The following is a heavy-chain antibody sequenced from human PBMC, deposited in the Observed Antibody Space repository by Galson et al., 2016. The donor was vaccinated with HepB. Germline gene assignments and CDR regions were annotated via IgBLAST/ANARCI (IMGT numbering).Heavy chain of an antibody. CDR3: AKDVVATAPPSFFDF. CDR2: ISGSGGST. Sequence: SLRLSCAASGFTFTTYAMTWVRQAPGKGLEWVSSISGSGGSTYYADSVKGRFTISRDNSNDTLYLQLSSLRADDTAVYYCAKDVVATAPPSFFDFWGQGALVSVSS. CDR1: GFTFTTYA. V-gene: IGHV3-23*01. J-gene: IGHJ4*02. D-gene: IGHD2-15*01.